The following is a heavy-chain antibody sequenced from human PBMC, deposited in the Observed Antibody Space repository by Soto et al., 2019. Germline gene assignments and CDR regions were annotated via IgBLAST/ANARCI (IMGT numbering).Heavy chain of an antibody. J-gene: IGHJ5*02. Sequence: GASVEVSCKASGYTFTSYYINWVLQATGQGLEWMGWMNPNSGNTGYAQKFQGRVTMTRNTSISTAYMELSSLRSEDTAVYYCARGAPIVIAVAGTWWFDPWGQGTLVTVLL. CDR2: MNPNSGNT. D-gene: IGHD6-19*01. V-gene: IGHV1-8*01. CDR1: GYTFTSYY. CDR3: ARGAPIVIAVAGTWWFDP.